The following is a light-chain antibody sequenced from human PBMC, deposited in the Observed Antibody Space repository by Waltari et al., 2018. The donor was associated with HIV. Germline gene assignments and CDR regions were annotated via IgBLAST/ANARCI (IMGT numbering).Light chain of an antibody. CDR2: SNN. V-gene: IGLV1-47*01. J-gene: IGLJ1*01. CDR1: SSNIGNNY. Sequence: QSVLTQPPSVSGTPGQRVSISCSGSSSNIGNNYVYWYQQLPGTAPKLLIHSNNHRPAGRTDRVSGANSGASASLASSGLRSEDEAEYYCAVWDDSLRGSVFGTGTEVTVL. CDR3: AVWDDSLRGSV.